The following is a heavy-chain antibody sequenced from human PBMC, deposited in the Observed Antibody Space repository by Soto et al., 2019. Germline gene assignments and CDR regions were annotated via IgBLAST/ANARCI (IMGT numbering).Heavy chain of an antibody. CDR2: VFYTGFT. Sequence: WETLSLTCAGSGGSISGSYYYWGWLRQSPGRGPEWIGSVFYTGFTSYNPSLESRVSVSVDTSKNQFSLKVSAVTAADTAVYYCASSQKGYNWNYFDHWGQGALVTVSS. CDR1: GGSISGSYYY. D-gene: IGHD1-20*01. CDR3: ASSQKGYNWNYFDH. J-gene: IGHJ4*02. V-gene: IGHV4-39*01.